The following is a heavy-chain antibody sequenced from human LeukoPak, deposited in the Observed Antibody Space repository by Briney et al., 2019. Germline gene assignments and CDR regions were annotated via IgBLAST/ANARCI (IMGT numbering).Heavy chain of an antibody. Sequence: PSETLSLTCTVSGGSISSYYWSWVRQAPGKGLEWVSGINWNGGSTGYADSVKGRFTISRDNAKNSLYLQMNSLRAEDTALYYCARTEDYGSGSQFDYWGQGTLVTVSS. J-gene: IGHJ4*02. D-gene: IGHD3-10*01. CDR3: ARTEDYGSGSQFDY. V-gene: IGHV3-20*04. CDR1: GGSISSYY. CDR2: INWNGGST.